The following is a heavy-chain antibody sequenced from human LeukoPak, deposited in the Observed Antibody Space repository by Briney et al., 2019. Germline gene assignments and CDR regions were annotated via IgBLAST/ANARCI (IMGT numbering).Heavy chain of an antibody. J-gene: IGHJ4*02. CDR2: ITAYSGHI. CDR3: ARGGRTTAPDY. Sequence: ASVKVSCKTSRYTFDGYGISWVRQAPGQGLEWMAWITAYSGHIDYAQNLQGRVTVTTDTSTSTAYMELRSLRSDDTAVYYCARGGRTTAPDYWGQGTLVTVSS. D-gene: IGHD2/OR15-2a*01. CDR1: RYTFDGYG. V-gene: IGHV1-18*01.